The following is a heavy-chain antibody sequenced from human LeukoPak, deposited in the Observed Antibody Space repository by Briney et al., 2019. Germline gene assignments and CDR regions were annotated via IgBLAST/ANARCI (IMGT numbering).Heavy chain of an antibody. D-gene: IGHD2-21*02. CDR3: ARDCGGDCYFSGRFDY. CDR2: IKQDGSEK. V-gene: IGHV3-7*01. J-gene: IGHJ4*02. CDR1: GFTFNFYW. Sequence: GGSLRLSCAASGFTFNFYWMGWIRQAPGKGLEWVANIKQDGSEKFYVDSVKGRFTISRDNAKNSLYLQMNSLRAEDTAVYYCARDCGGDCYFSGRFDYWGQGTLVTVSS.